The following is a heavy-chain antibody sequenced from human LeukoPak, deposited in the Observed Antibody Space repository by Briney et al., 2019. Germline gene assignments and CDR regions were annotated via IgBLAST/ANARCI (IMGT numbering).Heavy chain of an antibody. CDR2: ISYSGST. CDR1: GGSVSGGSYY. D-gene: IGHD3-10*01. CDR3: ARVKYYGFDP. J-gene: IGHJ5*02. V-gene: IGHV4-61*03. Sequence: SETLSLTCTVSGGSVSGGSYYWSWIRQPPGKALEWISYISYSGSTNYNPSLKSRVTISLDTSKNHFSLKLTSVTAADTAMYYCARVKYYGFDPWGQGTLVTVSS.